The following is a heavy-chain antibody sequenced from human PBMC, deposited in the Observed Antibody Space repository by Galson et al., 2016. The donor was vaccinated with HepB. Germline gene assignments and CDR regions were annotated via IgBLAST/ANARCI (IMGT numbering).Heavy chain of an antibody. Sequence: SLRLSCAASGFTLSNYWMHWVRQAPGKGLVWVSRINTDGSSTNYADSVKGRFTISRDNAKNTLYLQMNSLRTEDTAVYYCARALGRGSGWSPKGYWGQGTLVAVSS. D-gene: IGHD6-19*01. V-gene: IGHV3-74*01. CDR2: INTDGSST. CDR1: GFTLSNYW. J-gene: IGHJ4*02. CDR3: ARALGRGSGWSPKGY.